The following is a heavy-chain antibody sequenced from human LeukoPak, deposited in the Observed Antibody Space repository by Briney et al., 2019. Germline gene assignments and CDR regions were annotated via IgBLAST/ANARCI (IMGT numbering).Heavy chain of an antibody. CDR3: ARDASPVDY. V-gene: IGHV3-23*01. CDR1: GFTFSSYA. CDR2: ISGSGGST. Sequence: GGSLRLSCTASGFTFSSYAMSWVRQAPGKGLEWVSSISGSGGSTYYADSVKGRFTISRDNAKNSLYLQMNSLRAEDTAVYYCARDASPVDYWGQGTLVTVSS. J-gene: IGHJ4*02.